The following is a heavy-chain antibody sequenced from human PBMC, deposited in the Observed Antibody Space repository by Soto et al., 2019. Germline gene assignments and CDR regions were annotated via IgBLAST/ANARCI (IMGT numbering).Heavy chain of an antibody. Sequence: PSETLSLTCTVSGGSISSYYWSWIRRPPGKGLEWIGYIYYSGSTNYNPSLKSRVTISVDTSKNQFSLKLSSVTAADTAVYYCARFPRGYSYGHFDYWGQGTLVTVSS. CDR1: GGSISSYY. D-gene: IGHD5-18*01. V-gene: IGHV4-59*01. J-gene: IGHJ4*02. CDR3: ARFPRGYSYGHFDY. CDR2: IYYSGST.